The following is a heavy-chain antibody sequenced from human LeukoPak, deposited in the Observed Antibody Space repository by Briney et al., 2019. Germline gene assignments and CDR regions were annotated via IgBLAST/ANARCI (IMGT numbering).Heavy chain of an antibody. V-gene: IGHV4-39*01. CDR1: GGSISSSSYY. CDR3: ARCGPDYYYYMDV. J-gene: IGHJ6*03. Sequence: PSETLSLTCTVSGGSISSSSYYWGWIRQPPGKGLEWIGRIYYSGSTYYNPSLKSRVTISVDTSKNQFSLKLSSVTAADTAVYYCARCGPDYYYYMDVWGKGTTVTVSS. CDR2: IYYSGST. D-gene: IGHD2-21*01.